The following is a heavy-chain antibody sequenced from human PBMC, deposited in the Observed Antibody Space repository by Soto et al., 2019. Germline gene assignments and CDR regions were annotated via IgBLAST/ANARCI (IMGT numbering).Heavy chain of an antibody. Sequence: GGSLRLSCAASDFDFSSYGIHWVRQAPGKGLEWVAASSYDGRETFYADSAKGRFTVSKEMSKNTAFLQMNALRHEDTAVYFCARDSGWPFLNFDNWGQGTPVTVSX. V-gene: IGHV3-30*03. CDR1: DFDFSSYG. J-gene: IGHJ4*02. CDR3: ARDSGWPFLNFDN. CDR2: SSYDGRET. D-gene: IGHD3-10*01.